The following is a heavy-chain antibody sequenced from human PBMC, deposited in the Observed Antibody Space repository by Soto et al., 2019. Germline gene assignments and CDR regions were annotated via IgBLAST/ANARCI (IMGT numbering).Heavy chain of an antibody. D-gene: IGHD6-19*01. CDR3: TSPRIAVAGVFWYFDL. Sequence: DVQLVESGGGLVQPGGSLKLSCAASGFSISGSAMHWVRQASGKGLEWIGHIRSKANKYATSYAASVEGRFTISRDDSKNTAFLEMNDLKTEDSAVYFCTSPRIAVAGVFWYFDLWGRGTLVTVSS. V-gene: IGHV3-73*01. CDR2: IRSKANKYAT. J-gene: IGHJ2*01. CDR1: GFSISGSA.